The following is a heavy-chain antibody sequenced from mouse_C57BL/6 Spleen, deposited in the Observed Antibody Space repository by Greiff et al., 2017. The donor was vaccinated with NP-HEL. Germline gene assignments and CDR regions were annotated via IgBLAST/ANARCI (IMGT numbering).Heavy chain of an antibody. J-gene: IGHJ2*01. V-gene: IGHV1-4*01. CDR3: ARGIYYDYDVGNFDY. Sequence: VQLQQSGAELARPGASVKMSCKASGYTFTSYTMHWVKQRPGQGLEWIGYINPSSGYTKYNQKFQDKATLTADKSSSTAYMQLSSLTSEDSAVYYCARGIYYDYDVGNFDYWGQGTTRTVAS. D-gene: IGHD2-4*01. CDR1: GYTFTSYT. CDR2: INPSSGYT.